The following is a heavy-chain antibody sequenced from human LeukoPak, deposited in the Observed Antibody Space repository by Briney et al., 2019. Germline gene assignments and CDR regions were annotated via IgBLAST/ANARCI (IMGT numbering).Heavy chain of an antibody. V-gene: IGHV4-59*08. CDR2: IYYSGNT. CDR3: ARVGGATGSLPADNYYYYMDV. J-gene: IGHJ6*03. CDR1: GGSISSYY. D-gene: IGHD1-26*01. Sequence: SETLSLTCTVSGGSISSYYWSWIRQPPGKGLEWIGYIYYSGNTNYNPSLKSRVTISVDPSKNQFSLKLSSVTAADTAVYYCARVGGATGSLPADNYYYYMDVWGKGTTVTVSS.